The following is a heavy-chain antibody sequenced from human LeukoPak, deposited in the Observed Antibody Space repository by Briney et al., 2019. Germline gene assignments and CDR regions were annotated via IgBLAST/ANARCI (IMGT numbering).Heavy chain of an antibody. J-gene: IGHJ4*02. CDR2: IYYSGST. V-gene: IGHV4-59*08. D-gene: IGHD1-20*01. CDR3: AATRYNWNDPGYYFDY. Sequence: PSETLSLTCAVYGGSFSGYYWSWIRQPPGKGLEWIGYIYYSGSTDYGPSLKSRVTISIDTSKNQFSLKLSSATAADTAVYYCAATRYNWNDPGYYFDYWGQGTLVIVSS. CDR1: GGSFSGYY.